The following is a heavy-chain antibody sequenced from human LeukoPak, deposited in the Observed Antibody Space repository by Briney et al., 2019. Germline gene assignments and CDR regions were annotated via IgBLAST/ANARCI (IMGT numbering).Heavy chain of an antibody. D-gene: IGHD4-11*01. CDR2: ISGSGNII. J-gene: IGHJ4*02. V-gene: IGHV3-48*03. CDR1: GFSFSSYE. CDR3: AREESDYSNYDF. Sequence: PGGSLRLSCAASGFSFSSYEMNWVRQAPGKGLEGVSYISGSGNIIYYPDSGKRRFTVSRNNAKNSLYLQMNDLRAEDTAVYYCAREESDYSNYDFWGQGTLVTVSS.